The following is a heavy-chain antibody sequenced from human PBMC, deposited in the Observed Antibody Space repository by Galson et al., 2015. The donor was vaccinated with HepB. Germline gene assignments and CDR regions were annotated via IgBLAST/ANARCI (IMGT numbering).Heavy chain of an antibody. CDR2: IKSKTDGGTT. J-gene: IGHJ6*02. CDR1: GFTFSNAW. CDR3: TTDQTSESYYYGMDV. Sequence: SLRLSCAASGFTFSNAWMSWVRQAPGKGLEWVGRIKSKTDGGTTDYAAPVKGRFTISRDDSKNTLYLQMNSLKTEDTAVYYCTTDQTSESYYYGMDVWGQGTTVTVSS. V-gene: IGHV3-15*01.